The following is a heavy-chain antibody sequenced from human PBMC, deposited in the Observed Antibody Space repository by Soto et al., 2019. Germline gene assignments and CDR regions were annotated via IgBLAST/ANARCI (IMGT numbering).Heavy chain of an antibody. CDR2: INHSGST. CDR1: GGSFSCYY. V-gene: IGHV4-34*01. J-gene: IGHJ6*02. D-gene: IGHD3-10*01. Sequence: SETLSLTCAVYGGSFSCYYWSWIRQPPGKGLEWIGEINHSGSTNYNPSLKSRVTTSVDTTKNQFSLKLSSVTAADTAVYYCARARVRGVIRVYYYYGMDVWGQGTTVTVSS. CDR3: ARARVRGVIRVYYYYGMDV.